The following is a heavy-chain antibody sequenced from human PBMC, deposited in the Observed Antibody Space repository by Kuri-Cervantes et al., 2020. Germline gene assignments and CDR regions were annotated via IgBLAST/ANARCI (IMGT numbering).Heavy chain of an antibody. D-gene: IGHD1-26*01. CDR2: ISWNSGSI. J-gene: IGHJ6*01. Sequence: GGSLRLSCAASGFTFDDYAMQWVRQAPGKGLEWVSGISWNSGSIGYADSVKGRFTIPRDNAKNSLYLQMNSLRAEDTAVYYCARDMSGGYVWYYYYGMDVWGQGTTVTVSS. CDR1: GFTFDDYA. CDR3: ARDMSGGYVWYYYYGMDV. V-gene: IGHV3-9*01.